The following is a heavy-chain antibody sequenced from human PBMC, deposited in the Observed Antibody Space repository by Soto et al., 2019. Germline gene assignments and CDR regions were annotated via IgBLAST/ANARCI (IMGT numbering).Heavy chain of an antibody. D-gene: IGHD4-17*01. V-gene: IGHV4-31*03. CDR3: ARDSVTVHGMDV. J-gene: IGHJ6*02. CDR1: GGSISSGGYY. CDR2: IYYSGST. Sequence: PSETLSLTCTVSGGSISSGGYYWSWIRQHPGKGLEWIGYIYYSGSTYYNPSLKSRVTISVDTSKNQFSLKLSSVTAADTAVYYCARDSVTVHGMDVWGQGTTVTVSS.